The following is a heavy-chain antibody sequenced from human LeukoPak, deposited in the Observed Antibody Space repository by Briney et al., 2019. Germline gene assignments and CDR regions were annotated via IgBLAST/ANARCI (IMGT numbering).Heavy chain of an antibody. D-gene: IGHD4/OR15-4a*01. CDR2: MNPNSGNT. J-gene: IGHJ6*03. V-gene: IGHV1-8*01. Sequence: ASVKVSCKASGYTFTSYDINWVRQAPGQGLEWMGWMNPNSGNTGYAQKFQGRVTMTRNTSISTAYMELSSLRSEDTAVYYCARKLTENSYYYYYYMDVWGKGTTVTVSS. CDR3: ARKLTENSYYYYYYMDV. CDR1: GYTFTSYD.